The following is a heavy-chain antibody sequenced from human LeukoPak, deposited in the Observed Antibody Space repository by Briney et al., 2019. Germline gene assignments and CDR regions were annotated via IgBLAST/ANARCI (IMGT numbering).Heavy chain of an antibody. V-gene: IGHV4-30-4*01. D-gene: IGHD6-13*01. CDR1: GDSISSGDYY. CDR2: IFYNGVT. Sequence: SETLFLTCTVSGDSISSGDYYWSWIRQPPGKGLEWIGYIFYNGVTYYNPFLKSRLTISIDTPKNQFSLKLRSVTAADTAMYYCVRDIQKFTGTPGDHWGQGTLVTVSS. CDR3: VRDIQKFTGTPGDH. J-gene: IGHJ4*02.